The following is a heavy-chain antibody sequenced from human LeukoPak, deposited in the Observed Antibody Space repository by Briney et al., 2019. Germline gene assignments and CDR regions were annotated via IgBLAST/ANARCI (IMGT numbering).Heavy chain of an antibody. CDR3: ARGSPLSYYFDY. V-gene: IGHV3-23*01. D-gene: IGHD2/OR15-2a*01. CDR2: ISTSGDTT. Sequence: GESLRLSCAASGFTFSTYAMHWVRQAPGKGLEWVSIISTSGDTTYYAGSVKGRFTISRDNSKNTLFLQMNSLRAEDTAVYYCARGSPLSYYFDYWGQRTLVTVSS. CDR1: GFTFSTYA. J-gene: IGHJ4*02.